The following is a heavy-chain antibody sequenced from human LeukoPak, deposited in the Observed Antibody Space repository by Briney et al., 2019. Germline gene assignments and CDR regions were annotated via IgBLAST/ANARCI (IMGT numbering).Heavy chain of an antibody. V-gene: IGHV4-4*07. Sequence: SETLSLTCTVSGGSISSYYWSWIRQPAGKGLEWIGRIYTSGSTNYNPSLKSRVTMSVDTSKNQFSLKLSSVTAADTAVCYCARLPSYYYYYYYMDVWGKGTTVTISS. J-gene: IGHJ6*03. CDR2: IYTSGST. CDR3: ARLPSYYYYYYYMDV. CDR1: GGSISSYY.